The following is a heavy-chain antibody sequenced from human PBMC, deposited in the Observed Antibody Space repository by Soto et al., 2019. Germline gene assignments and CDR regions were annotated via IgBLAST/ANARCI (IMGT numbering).Heavy chain of an antibody. D-gene: IGHD1-1*01. CDR2: IRSKAYGGTT. CDR3: TRGAWAAGKVFDI. J-gene: IGHJ3*02. CDR1: GFTFGDYA. Sequence: GGSLRLSCTASGFTFGDYAMSWFRQAPGKGLEWVGFIRSKAYGGTTEYAASVKGRFTISRDDSKSIAYLQMNSLKTEDTAVYYCTRGAWAAGKVFDIWGQGTMVTVSS. V-gene: IGHV3-49*03.